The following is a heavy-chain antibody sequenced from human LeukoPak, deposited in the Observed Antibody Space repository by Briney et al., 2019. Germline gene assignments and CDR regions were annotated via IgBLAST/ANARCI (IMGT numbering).Heavy chain of an antibody. Sequence: GASVKVSCKASGYTFTGYYMHWVRQAPGQGLEWMGWINPNIGGTNYAQKFQGRVTMTRDTSISTAYMELSRLRSDDTAVYYCARDVLWFGENKWARRTNWSDPWGQGTLVTVSS. CDR1: GYTFTGYY. D-gene: IGHD3-10*01. J-gene: IGHJ5*02. CDR3: ARDVLWFGENKWARRTNWSDP. CDR2: INPNIGGT. V-gene: IGHV1-2*02.